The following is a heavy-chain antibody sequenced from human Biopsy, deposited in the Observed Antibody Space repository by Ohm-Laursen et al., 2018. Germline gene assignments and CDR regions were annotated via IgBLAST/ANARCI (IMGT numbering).Heavy chain of an antibody. CDR1: GGSFSGSY. CDR2: MSHSGST. D-gene: IGHD3-3*01. Sequence: TLSLTCAVYGGSFSGSYWTWIRQPPGKGLEWLGEMSHSGSTNHNPSLRGRVTISVDTSKNQFSLKLSSVTAADTAVFFCARLYRLDDYWNDDPPDAFDVWGQGTMVTVSS. CDR3: ARLYRLDDYWNDDPPDAFDV. V-gene: IGHV4-34*01. J-gene: IGHJ3*01.